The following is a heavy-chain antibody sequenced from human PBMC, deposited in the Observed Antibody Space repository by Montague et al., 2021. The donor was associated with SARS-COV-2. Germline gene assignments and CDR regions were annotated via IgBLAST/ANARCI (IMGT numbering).Heavy chain of an antibody. CDR3: ASLNIAARTDYYYGTDV. CDR1: GDSISTSQYY. CDR2: IYYSGST. D-gene: IGHD5-12*01. Sequence: SETLSLTCTVSGDSISTSQYYWGWIRQPPGKGLEWIGTIYYSGSTYYNPSLKSRVTISEDTSKNQFSLRLSSVTAADTAVYYCASLNIAARTDYYYGTDVWGRGTTVTVSS. J-gene: IGHJ6*02. V-gene: IGHV4-39*01.